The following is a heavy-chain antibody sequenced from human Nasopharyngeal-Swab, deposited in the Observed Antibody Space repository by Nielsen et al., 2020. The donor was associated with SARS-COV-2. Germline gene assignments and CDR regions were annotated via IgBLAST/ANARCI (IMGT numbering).Heavy chain of an antibody. CDR2: IKQDGSEQ. J-gene: IGHJ3*02. D-gene: IGHD2-21*02. V-gene: IGHV3-7*04. CDR1: GFPFRNYY. Sequence: GESLKISCAASGFPFRNYYMTWVRQPPGKGLDWVANIKQDGSEQFYADSVKGRFTISRDNAKNSLYLQMDSLRADDTAVYYCARESVVTGMDDATDIWGQGTMVTVS. CDR3: ARESVVTGMDDATDI.